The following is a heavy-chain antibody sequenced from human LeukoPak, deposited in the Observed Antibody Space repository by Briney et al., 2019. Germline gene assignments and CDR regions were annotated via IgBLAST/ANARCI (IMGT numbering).Heavy chain of an antibody. Sequence: PSETLSLTCAVYGGSFSGYYWSWIRQPPGKGVEWIGEINHSGSTNYNPSLKSRVTISVDTSKNQFSLKLSSVTAADTAVYYCARGRRWLQSQGGDYWGQGTLVTVSS. CDR2: INHSGST. D-gene: IGHD5-24*01. J-gene: IGHJ4*02. V-gene: IGHV4-34*01. CDR1: GGSFSGYY. CDR3: ARGRRWLQSQGGDY.